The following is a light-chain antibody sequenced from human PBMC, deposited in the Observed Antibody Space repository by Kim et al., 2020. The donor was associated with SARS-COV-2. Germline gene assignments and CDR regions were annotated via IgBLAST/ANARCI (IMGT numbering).Light chain of an antibody. J-gene: IGKJ4*01. CDR2: TAS. CDR1: QSISTW. V-gene: IGKV1-5*03. Sequence: DIQMTQSPSTLSASVGDRVTIACRASQSISTWLDWYQQKPGKSPKLLIYTASTLETGVPSRFTGGGSGTEFTLTISRLQADDFATYYCQQYHSPPLTFGGGTKLEIK. CDR3: QQYHSPPLT.